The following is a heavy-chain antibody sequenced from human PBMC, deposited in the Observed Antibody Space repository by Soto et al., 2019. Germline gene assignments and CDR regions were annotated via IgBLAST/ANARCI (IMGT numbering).Heavy chain of an antibody. CDR2: INHSGST. D-gene: IGHD4-17*01. V-gene: IGHV4-34*01. J-gene: IGHJ4*02. CDR3: ARSQTTVTSYDY. CDR1: GGSFSGYY. Sequence: SETLSLTCAVYGGSFSGYYWSWIRQPPGKGLEWIGEINHSGSTNYNPSLKSRVTISVDTSKNQFSRKLSSVTAADTAVYYCARSQTTVTSYDYWGQGTLVTVS.